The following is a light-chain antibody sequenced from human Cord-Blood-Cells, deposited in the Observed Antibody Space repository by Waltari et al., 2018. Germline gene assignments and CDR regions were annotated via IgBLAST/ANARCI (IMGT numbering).Light chain of an antibody. CDR3: SSYTSSSTRGV. CDR2: DVS. Sequence: QSALTQPASVSGSPGQSINISCTGTSSDVGGYNYFSWYQKNPGKAPKLMIYDVSNRPSGVSNRFSGSKSGNTAPLTISGLQAEDEADYYCSSYTSSSTRGVFGGGTKLTVL. J-gene: IGLJ3*02. CDR1: SSDVGGYNY. V-gene: IGLV2-14*01.